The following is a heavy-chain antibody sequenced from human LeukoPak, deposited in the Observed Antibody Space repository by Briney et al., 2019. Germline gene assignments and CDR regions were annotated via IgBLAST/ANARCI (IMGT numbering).Heavy chain of an antibody. Sequence: ASVKVSCKASGYTFTSYYMHWVRLAPGQGLEWMGIIHPSGGSTRYAQKFQGRVTMTRDTSTSTVYMEVSSLRSEDTAVYYCARAFGVTTWYFDLWGRGTLVTVSS. J-gene: IGHJ2*01. V-gene: IGHV1-46*01. CDR2: IHPSGGST. D-gene: IGHD4-11*01. CDR3: ARAFGVTTWYFDL. CDR1: GYTFTSYY.